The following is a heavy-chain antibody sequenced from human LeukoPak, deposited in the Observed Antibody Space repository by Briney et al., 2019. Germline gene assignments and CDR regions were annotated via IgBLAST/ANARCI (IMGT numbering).Heavy chain of an antibody. Sequence: SETLSLTCAVYGGSFSGYYWSWIRQPPGKGLEWIGGINHSGSTNYNPSLKSRVTISVDTSKNQFSLKLSSVTAADTAVYYCARASTRGYYYYIAASWFDPWGRGTLVTVSS. CDR2: INHSGST. CDR1: GGSFSGYY. CDR3: ARASTRGYYYYIAASWFDP. V-gene: IGHV4-34*01. D-gene: IGHD3-22*01. J-gene: IGHJ5*02.